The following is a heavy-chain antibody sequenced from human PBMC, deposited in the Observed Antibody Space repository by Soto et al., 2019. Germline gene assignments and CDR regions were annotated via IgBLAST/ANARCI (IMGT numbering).Heavy chain of an antibody. Sequence: GESLKISCKGSGYNFAKYWIAWVRQMPGKGLEWMGIIYPGDSDTRYSPSVEGQVSITVDTSISTAYLQWFSLKASDTAIYYCARRGCGSTSCHNWFDPWGQGTLVTVSS. CDR2: IYPGDSDT. V-gene: IGHV5-51*01. CDR3: ARRGCGSTSCHNWFDP. CDR1: GYNFAKYW. D-gene: IGHD2-2*01. J-gene: IGHJ5*02.